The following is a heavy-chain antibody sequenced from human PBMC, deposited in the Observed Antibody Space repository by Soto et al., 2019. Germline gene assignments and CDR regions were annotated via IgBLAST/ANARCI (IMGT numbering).Heavy chain of an antibody. Sequence: QVQLQESGPGLVKPSETLSLTCTVSGGSISSYYWSWIRQPPGKGLEWIGYIHYSGSTNYNPSLKSRVTISVDTSKNQFSLKLSSVTAADTAVYYCARAMGPNLNFDYWGQGTLVTVSS. CDR1: GGSISSYY. J-gene: IGHJ4*02. CDR3: ARAMGPNLNFDY. D-gene: IGHD1-26*01. V-gene: IGHV4-59*08. CDR2: IHYSGST.